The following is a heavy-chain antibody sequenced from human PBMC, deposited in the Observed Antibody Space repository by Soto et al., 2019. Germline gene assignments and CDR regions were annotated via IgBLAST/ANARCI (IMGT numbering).Heavy chain of an antibody. CDR1: GFTFSRYA. D-gene: IGHD2-8*01. J-gene: IGHJ6*02. V-gene: IGHV3-30-3*01. CDR2: ISYDGSNK. Sequence: QVQLVESGGGVVPPGRSLRLSCAASGFTFSRYAMHWVRQAPGKGLEWVAAISYDGSNKYYADSVKGRFTVSRDNSKNTLYLQMNSLRAEDTAVYYCARDLMQYVYYYGMDVWGQGTTVTVSS. CDR3: ARDLMQYVYYYGMDV.